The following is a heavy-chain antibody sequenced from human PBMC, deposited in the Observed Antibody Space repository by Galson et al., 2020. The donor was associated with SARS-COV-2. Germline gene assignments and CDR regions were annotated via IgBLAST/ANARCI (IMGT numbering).Heavy chain of an antibody. V-gene: IGHV4-39*07. CDR1: GGSIRSNNYY. D-gene: IGHD6-19*01. J-gene: IGHJ4*02. CDR3: AGDGRNSAWYYY. CDR2: TYYSGST. Sequence: SETLSLTCTVSGGSIRSNNYYWGWIRQPPGKGLEWIGTTYYSGSTYYNPSLKSRVTISVDTSKNQFSLRLSSVTAADTAVYYCAGDGRNSAWYYYWGQGTLVTVSS.